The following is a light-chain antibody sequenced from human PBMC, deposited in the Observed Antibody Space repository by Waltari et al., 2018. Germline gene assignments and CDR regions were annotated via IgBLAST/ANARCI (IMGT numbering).Light chain of an antibody. V-gene: IGKV1-39*01. CDR2: VAS. CDR3: QQIYSNRALT. Sequence: DIQMTQSPSSLSASVGDTVTITCRASQTINNYLNWYQQKPGKAPKLLVYVASTLQSGVPSRFSGSGSGTDFTLTITSLQPEDFATYYCQQIYSNRALTFGGGTKVEIK. J-gene: IGKJ4*01. CDR1: QTINNY.